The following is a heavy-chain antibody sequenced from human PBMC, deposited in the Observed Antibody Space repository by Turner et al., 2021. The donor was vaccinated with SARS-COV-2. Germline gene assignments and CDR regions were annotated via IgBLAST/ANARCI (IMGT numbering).Heavy chain of an antibody. D-gene: IGHD3-22*01. CDR3: ARRLVVQGTDDYSYYYGMDV. CDR1: GGSIRSSSYY. V-gene: IGHV4-39*01. Sequence: QLPLQESGPGLVKPSETLSLTCTVSGGSIRSSSYYWGWIRQPPGKGLEWIGNSYYSGSTYYNPSLKSRVTISVDTSKNQFSLKLSSVTATDTAVYYCARRLVVQGTDDYSYYYGMDVWGQGTTVTVSS. CDR2: SYYSGST. J-gene: IGHJ6*02.